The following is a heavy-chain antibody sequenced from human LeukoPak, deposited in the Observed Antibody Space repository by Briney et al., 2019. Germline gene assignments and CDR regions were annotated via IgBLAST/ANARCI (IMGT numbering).Heavy chain of an antibody. Sequence: PSETLSLTCTVSGGSISSSNYYWGWIRQPPGKGLEWIGSIYYSGSTYYSPSLKSRVTISVDTSKNQFSLKLSSVTAADTAVYYCARLPLVRGAFDIWGQGTMVTVSS. D-gene: IGHD6-13*01. CDR3: ARLPLVRGAFDI. V-gene: IGHV4-39*01. CDR2: IYYSGST. J-gene: IGHJ3*02. CDR1: GGSISSSNYY.